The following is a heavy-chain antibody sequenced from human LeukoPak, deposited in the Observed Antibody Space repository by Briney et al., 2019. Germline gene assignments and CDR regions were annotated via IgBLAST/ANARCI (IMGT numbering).Heavy chain of an antibody. CDR2: IKEDGSEK. J-gene: IGHJ6*04. V-gene: IGHV3-7*03. CDR3: ARRALRYCSSTSCPAQYHGVDV. CDR1: GFIFSSYW. D-gene: IGHD2-2*01. Sequence: GGSLRLSCAASGFIFSSYWMSWVRQAPGKGLEWVANIKEDGSEKYYVDSVKGRFTISRDNAKNSLYLQTNSLRAEDTAVYYCARRALRYCSSTSCPAQYHGVDVWGKGTTVTVSS.